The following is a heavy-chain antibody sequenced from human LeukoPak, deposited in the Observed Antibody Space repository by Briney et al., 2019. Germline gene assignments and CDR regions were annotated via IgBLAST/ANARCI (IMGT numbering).Heavy chain of an antibody. Sequence: GGSLRLSCAASGFTFSSYGMHWVRQAPGKGLEWVAVIWYDGSNKYYADSVKGRFTISRDNSKNTLYLQMNSLRAEDTAVYYCARDYYGSGGYSLSYWGQGTLVTVSS. J-gene: IGHJ4*02. CDR3: ARDYYGSGGYSLSY. V-gene: IGHV3-33*01. D-gene: IGHD3-10*01. CDR1: GFTFSSYG. CDR2: IWYDGSNK.